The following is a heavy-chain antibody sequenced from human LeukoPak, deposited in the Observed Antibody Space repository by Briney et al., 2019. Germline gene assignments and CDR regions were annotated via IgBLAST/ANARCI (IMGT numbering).Heavy chain of an antibody. CDR3: ARDKGGNSDS. D-gene: IGHD4-23*01. CDR2: IQQDGSEK. Sequence: GGSLRLSCAASGFTFSRSGMSWVRQAPGEGLEWVANIQQDGSEKYYVDSVKGRFAISRDNAKNSLYLQMNSLRAEDTAIYYCARDKGGNSDSWGQGTQVTVSS. CDR1: GFTFSRSG. V-gene: IGHV3-7*01. J-gene: IGHJ4*02.